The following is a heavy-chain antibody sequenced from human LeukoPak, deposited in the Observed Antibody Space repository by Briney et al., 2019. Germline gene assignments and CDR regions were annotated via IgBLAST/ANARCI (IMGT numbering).Heavy chain of an antibody. Sequence: SETLSLSCTVSSGSISSYYWSWIRQPPGKGLEWIGYIFYSGSTNYNPSLKSRVTISVDTSKNQFSLGLSSVTAADTAVYYCARGPTRYYFDCWGQGTLVTVSS. D-gene: IGHD4-17*01. V-gene: IGHV4-59*01. CDR2: IFYSGST. CDR1: SGSISSYY. CDR3: ARGPTRYYFDC. J-gene: IGHJ4*02.